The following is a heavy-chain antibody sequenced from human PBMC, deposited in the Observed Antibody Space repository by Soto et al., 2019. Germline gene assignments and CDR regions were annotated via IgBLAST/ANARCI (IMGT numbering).Heavy chain of an antibody. J-gene: IGHJ4*02. CDR2: ISSSSSTI. CDR3: ARIRMLGLDY. D-gene: IGHD2-8*01. CDR1: GFTFSGYS. V-gene: IGHV3-48*02. Sequence: VQLVESGGGLVQPGGSLRVSCAASGFTFSGYSMNWVRQAPGKGLEWVSYISSSSSTIYYADSVKGRFTISRDNAKNSLYLQMNSLRDEDTAVYYCARIRMLGLDYWGQGTLVTVSS.